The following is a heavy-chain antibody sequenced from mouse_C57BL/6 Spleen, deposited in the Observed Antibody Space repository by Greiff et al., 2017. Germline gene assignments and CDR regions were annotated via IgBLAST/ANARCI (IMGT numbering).Heavy chain of an antibody. J-gene: IGHJ4*01. Sequence: VQLQQPGAELMKPGASVKLSCKATGYTFTGYWIEWVKQRPGHGLEWIGEILPGSGSTNYNEKFKGKATFTADTSSNTAYMQLSSLTTEDSASYYCARSIPYYCGSSYGAMDYWGQGTSVTVSS. D-gene: IGHD1-1*01. CDR1: GYTFTGYW. CDR3: ARSIPYYCGSSYGAMDY. V-gene: IGHV1-9*01. CDR2: ILPGSGST.